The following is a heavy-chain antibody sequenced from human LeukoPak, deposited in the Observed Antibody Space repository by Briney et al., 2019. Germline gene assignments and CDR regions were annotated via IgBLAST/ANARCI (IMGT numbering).Heavy chain of an antibody. CDR1: GFIFSNYA. CDR2: ISNDGNNK. Sequence: PGRSLRLSCAASGFIFSNYAIHWVRQAPGKGLEWVAVISNDGNNKNYADSVKGRFTISRDNSKNTLYLQMNSLRAEDTAVYYCARGSPPRVYYDRSGYYSYYFDYWGQGTLVTVSS. D-gene: IGHD3-22*01. J-gene: IGHJ4*02. CDR3: ARGSPPRVYYDRSGYYSYYFDY. V-gene: IGHV3-30*04.